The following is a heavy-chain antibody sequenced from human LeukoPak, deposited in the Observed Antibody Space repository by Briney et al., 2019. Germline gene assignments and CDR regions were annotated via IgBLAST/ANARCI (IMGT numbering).Heavy chain of an antibody. D-gene: IGHD3-22*01. CDR2: IYYSGST. Sequence: PSQTLSLTCTVSGGSISSGDYYWSWIRQPPGKGLEWIGYIYYSGSTYYNPSLKSRVTISVDTPKNQFSLKLSSVTAADTAVYYCARVRYDSSGYYSFHFDYWGQGTLVTVSS. J-gene: IGHJ4*02. CDR1: GGSISSGDYY. V-gene: IGHV4-30-4*08. CDR3: ARVRYDSSGYYSFHFDY.